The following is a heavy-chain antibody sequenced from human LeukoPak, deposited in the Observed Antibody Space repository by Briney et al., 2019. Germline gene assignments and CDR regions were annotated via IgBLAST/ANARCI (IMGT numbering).Heavy chain of an antibody. CDR2: LNSDGSDT. Sequence: GGSLRLSCAASGFTFRSYWMHWVRQAPGKGLVWVSRLNSDGSDTTYADSVKGRFTISRDNAKSTLFLQMNSLRGEDTAVYYCARGGYFDSSGYYWFDSWGQGTLVTVSS. J-gene: IGHJ5*01. CDR3: ARGGYFDSSGYYWFDS. V-gene: IGHV3-74*01. CDR1: GFTFRSYW. D-gene: IGHD3-22*01.